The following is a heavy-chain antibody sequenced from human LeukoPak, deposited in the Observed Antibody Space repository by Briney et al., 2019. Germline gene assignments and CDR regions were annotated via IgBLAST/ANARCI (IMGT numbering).Heavy chain of an antibody. CDR1: GFTFSSYG. V-gene: IGHV3-30*18. CDR2: ISNDGSKK. D-gene: IGHD5-18*01. Sequence: GESLRLSCAASGFTFSSYGMHWVRQAPGKGLDWVAVISNDGSKKYYADSVKGRFTISRDNSKNTLSLQVSSLRTEDTAVYYCAKDRYSYAFEYSDSWGQGTLVTVSS. CDR3: AKDRYSYAFEYSDS. J-gene: IGHJ4*02.